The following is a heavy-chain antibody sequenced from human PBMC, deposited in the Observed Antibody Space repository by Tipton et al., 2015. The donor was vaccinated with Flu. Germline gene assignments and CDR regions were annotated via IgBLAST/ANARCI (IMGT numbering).Heavy chain of an antibody. CDR1: GYNFDTYW. CDR3: ARVRELPEIWFDP. Sequence: QLVQSEAEVKKPGESLKISCQGSGYNFDTYWIGWVRQMPGKGLEWMGIINPSDSDTKYSPSFQGQVTFSVDKSINIAYLQWSSLRASDTAIYYCARVRELPEIWFDPWGQGTLVTVSS. J-gene: IGHJ5*02. D-gene: IGHD1-7*01. V-gene: IGHV5-51*03. CDR2: INPSDSDT.